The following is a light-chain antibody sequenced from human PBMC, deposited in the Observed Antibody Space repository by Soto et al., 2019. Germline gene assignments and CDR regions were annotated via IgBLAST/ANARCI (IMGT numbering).Light chain of an antibody. J-gene: IGKJ3*01. CDR1: QSISNY. Sequence: DIQMTQSPSSLSASVGDRVTITCRASQSISNYLNWYQQKPGKAPKLLIYAASSLQSGVPSRFNCSGSGTDFTLTISSLQPEDFATYSCQQSYTTLFTFGPGTNVDI. V-gene: IGKV1-39*01. CDR3: QQSYTTLFT. CDR2: AAS.